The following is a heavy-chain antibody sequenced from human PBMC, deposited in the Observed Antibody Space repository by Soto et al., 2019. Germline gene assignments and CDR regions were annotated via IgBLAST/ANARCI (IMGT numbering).Heavy chain of an antibody. J-gene: IGHJ4*02. CDR3: ARRIVATETFDC. CDR2: IYYAGST. V-gene: IGHV4-59*08. Sequence: PSETLSLSWTVAGFSMVSYYGSLIRQPPGRGLEWIGFIYYAGSTKYNPSLNSRVTISVDTSKNQFSLTVTSVTAADTAVYYCARRIVATETFDCWGQGTLVTVSS. D-gene: IGHD5-12*01. CDR1: GFSMVSYY.